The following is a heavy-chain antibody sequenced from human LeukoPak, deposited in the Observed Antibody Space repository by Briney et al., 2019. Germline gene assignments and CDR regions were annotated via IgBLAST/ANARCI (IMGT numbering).Heavy chain of an antibody. V-gene: IGHV4-4*07. Sequence: SETLSLTCTVSGGSISSYYWSWIRQPAGKGLEWIGRIYTSGSTNYNPSLKSRVTMSVDTSKNQFSLKLSSVTAADTAVYYCARDNYYDSRDAFDIWGQGTMVTVSS. CDR3: ARDNYYDSRDAFDI. D-gene: IGHD3-22*01. CDR2: IYTSGST. CDR1: GGSISSYY. J-gene: IGHJ3*02.